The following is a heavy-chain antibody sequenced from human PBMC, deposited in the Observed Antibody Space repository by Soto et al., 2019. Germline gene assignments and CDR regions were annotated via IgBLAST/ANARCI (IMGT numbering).Heavy chain of an antibody. CDR3: ARDLTYCTNGVCYPPLFDY. V-gene: IGHV4-59*12. Sequence: PSETLSLTSTVSGGSISSYYWSWIRQPPGKGLEWIGYIYYSGSTNYNPSLKSRVTISVDTSKNQFSLKLSSVTAADTAVYYCARDLTYCTNGVCYPPLFDYWGQGTLVTVSS. CDR1: GGSISSYY. CDR2: IYYSGST. D-gene: IGHD2-8*01. J-gene: IGHJ4*02.